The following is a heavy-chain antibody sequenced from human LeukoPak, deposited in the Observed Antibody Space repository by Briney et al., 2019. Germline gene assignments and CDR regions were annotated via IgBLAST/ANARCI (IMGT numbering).Heavy chain of an antibody. CDR3: ARNKPLDPFDI. D-gene: IGHD1/OR15-1a*01. V-gene: IGHV4-59*01. CDR2: IYYSGST. CDR1: DGSISTYY. Sequence: SETLSLTCTVSDGSISTYYWSWIRQPPGKGLEWIGYIYYSGSTYYNPSLKSRVTISVDTSKNQFSLKLNGVTAADTAVYYCARNKPLDPFDIWGQGTMVTVSS. J-gene: IGHJ3*02.